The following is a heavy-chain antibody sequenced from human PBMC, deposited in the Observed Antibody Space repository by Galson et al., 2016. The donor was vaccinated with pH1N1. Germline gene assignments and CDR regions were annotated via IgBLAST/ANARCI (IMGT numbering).Heavy chain of an antibody. CDR2: IYPSGGT. CDR3: ARDAAHSGTYYVAFDT. Sequence: GRIYPSGGTNYNPSLKSRVTISVDTSKNQFSLKLSSVTAADTAVYYCARDAAHSGTYYVAFDTWGQGTIVTVSS. J-gene: IGHJ3*02. V-gene: IGHV4-61*02. D-gene: IGHD1-26*01.